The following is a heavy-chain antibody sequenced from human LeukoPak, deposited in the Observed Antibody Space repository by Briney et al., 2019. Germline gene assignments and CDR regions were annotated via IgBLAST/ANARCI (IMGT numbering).Heavy chain of an antibody. CDR2: IYYSGST. CDR3: ARELYSRMGRGSDY. Sequence: SETLSLTCTVSGGSISSSSYYWGWIRQPPGKGLEWIGSIYYSGSTYYNPSLKSRVTISVDTSKNQFFLKLSSVTAADTAVYYCARELYSRMGRGSDYWGQGTLVTVSS. D-gene: IGHD3-10*01. CDR1: GGSISSSSYY. V-gene: IGHV4-39*07. J-gene: IGHJ4*02.